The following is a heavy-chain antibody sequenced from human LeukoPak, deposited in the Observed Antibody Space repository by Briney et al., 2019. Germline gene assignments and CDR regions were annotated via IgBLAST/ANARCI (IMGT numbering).Heavy chain of an antibody. Sequence: ASVKVSCKASGNTLTRYYMHWARQAPGQGLEWMGVINPSADSTSYTQKFQGRVSMTRDTSTSTVYMDLSSLRSEDTAVYYCARGRDGYNRDAFDIWGQGTVVTVSS. CDR2: INPSADST. V-gene: IGHV1-46*01. J-gene: IGHJ3*02. CDR3: ARGRDGYNRDAFDI. D-gene: IGHD5-24*01. CDR1: GNTLTRYY.